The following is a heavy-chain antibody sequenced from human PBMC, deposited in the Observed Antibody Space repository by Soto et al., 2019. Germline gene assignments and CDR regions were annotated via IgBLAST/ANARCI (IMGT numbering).Heavy chain of an antibody. Sequence: QVQLVQSGAEVKKPGSSVKVSCKASGGTFSNYALDWVRQAPGQGLEWMGGIIPIFGTVRHAQNFQGRVTMRADESTATAYMELSSLRYEDTAMYYCATGGEREYYDHSECRWGQGTLVTVSS. CDR1: GGTFSNYA. V-gene: IGHV1-69*12. J-gene: IGHJ1*01. CDR2: IIPIFGTV. D-gene: IGHD3-22*01. CDR3: ATGGEREYYDHSECR.